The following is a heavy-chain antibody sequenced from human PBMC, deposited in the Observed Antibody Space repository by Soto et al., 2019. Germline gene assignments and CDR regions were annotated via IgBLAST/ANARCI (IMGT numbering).Heavy chain of an antibody. CDR3: TSGYCSSTSCYVSYGMDV. Sequence: EVQLVESGGGLVKPGGSLRLSCAASGFTFSNAWMSWVRQAPGKGLEWVGRIKSKTDGGTTDYAAPVKGRFTISRDDSKNTLYLQMNSLKTEDTAVYYCTSGYCSSTSCYVSYGMDVWGQGTTVTVSS. CDR2: IKSKTDGGTT. CDR1: GFTFSNAW. V-gene: IGHV3-15*01. D-gene: IGHD2-2*03. J-gene: IGHJ6*02.